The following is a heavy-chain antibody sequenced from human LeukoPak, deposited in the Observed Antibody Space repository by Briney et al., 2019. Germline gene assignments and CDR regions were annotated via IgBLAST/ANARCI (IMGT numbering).Heavy chain of an antibody. CDR1: GFMFSSNW. V-gene: IGHV3-23*01. Sequence: GGSLRLSCAASGFMFSSNWMSWVRQAPGKGLEWVSAISGSGGSTYYADSVKGRFTISRDNSKNTLYLQMNSLRAEDTAVYYCAKAYYDSSGYQFGLFDYWGQGTLVTVSS. CDR2: ISGSGGST. CDR3: AKAYYDSSGYQFGLFDY. J-gene: IGHJ4*02. D-gene: IGHD3-22*01.